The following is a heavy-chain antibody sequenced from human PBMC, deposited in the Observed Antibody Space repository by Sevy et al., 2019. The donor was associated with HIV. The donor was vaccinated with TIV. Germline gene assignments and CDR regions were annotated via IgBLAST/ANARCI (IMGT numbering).Heavy chain of an antibody. Sequence: GGSLRLSCAASGFTLSSYWMSWVRQAPGKGLEWVANIKQDGSKKYYVDSVKGRFTISRDNAKNSLYLQMNSLRAEDTAVYYCARAADTAMVGPGAFDIWGQGTMVTVSS. D-gene: IGHD5-18*01. V-gene: IGHV3-7*03. CDR2: IKQDGSKK. CDR3: ARAADTAMVGPGAFDI. J-gene: IGHJ3*02. CDR1: GFTLSSYW.